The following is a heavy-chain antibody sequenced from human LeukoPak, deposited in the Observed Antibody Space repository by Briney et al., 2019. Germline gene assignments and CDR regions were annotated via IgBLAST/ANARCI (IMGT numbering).Heavy chain of an antibody. CDR2: INPSGGST. V-gene: IGHV1-46*01. Sequence: ASVKVSCKAPGYTFTSYYMHWVRQAPGQGLEWMGIINPSGGSTSYAQKFQGRVTMTRDTSTSTVYMELSSLRSEDTAVYYCARTSSGGNFDYWGQGTLVTVSS. CDR3: ARTSSGGNFDY. J-gene: IGHJ4*02. CDR1: GYTFTSYY. D-gene: IGHD2-15*01.